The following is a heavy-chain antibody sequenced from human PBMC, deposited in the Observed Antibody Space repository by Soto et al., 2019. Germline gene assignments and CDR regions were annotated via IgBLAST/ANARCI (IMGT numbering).Heavy chain of an antibody. CDR3: ARAAPSYLDYSNYVGY. Sequence: PGGSLRLSCAASGFTFSSYSMNWVRQAPGKGLEWVSYISSSSSTIYYADSVKGRFTISRDNAKNSLYLQMNSLRDEDTAVYYCARAAPSYLDYSNYVGYWGQGTLVTVSS. V-gene: IGHV3-48*02. CDR2: ISSSSSTI. J-gene: IGHJ4*02. CDR1: GFTFSSYS. D-gene: IGHD4-4*01.